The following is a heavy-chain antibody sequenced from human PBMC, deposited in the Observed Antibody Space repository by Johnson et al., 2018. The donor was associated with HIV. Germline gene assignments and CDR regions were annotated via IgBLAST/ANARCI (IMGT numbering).Heavy chain of an antibody. V-gene: IGHV3-20*04. CDR2: LSCNGGGP. J-gene: IGHJ1*01. CDR3: ARDVIVGGGGGDCYSTH. Sequence: VQLVESGGGLVQPGGSLRLSCAASGFTFDEYDMSWVRQAPGKGLEWVSGLSCNGGGPGYADSVRGRFTISRDNAKNSLYLQMNRLRAEDTALYYCARDVIVGGGGGDCYSTHWGQGTMVTVSS. CDR1: GFTFDEYD. D-gene: IGHD2-21*02.